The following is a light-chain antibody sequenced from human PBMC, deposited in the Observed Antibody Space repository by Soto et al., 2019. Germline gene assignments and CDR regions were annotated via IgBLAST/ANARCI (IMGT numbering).Light chain of an antibody. CDR2: DVS. CDR3: ISYTSSSPYV. J-gene: IGLJ1*01. V-gene: IGLV2-14*03. CDR1: SSDVGGYIY. Sequence: QSALTQPASVSGSPGQSITISCTGTSSDVGGYIYVSWYQHHPGKAPKLIIFDVSNRPSGISNRFSGSKSGNTASLTISGLQAEDEADYYCISYTSSSPYVFGTGTKVTAL.